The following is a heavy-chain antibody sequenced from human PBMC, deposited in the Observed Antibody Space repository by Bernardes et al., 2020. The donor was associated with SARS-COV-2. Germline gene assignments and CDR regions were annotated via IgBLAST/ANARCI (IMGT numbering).Heavy chain of an antibody. Sequence: SESLSLTCTVSGGSISSGDYYWSWLLQPPGKGLEWIGYIYYSGSTYYNPSLKSRVTISVDTSKNQISLKLSSVTAADTAVYYCARDRAVTPYYYYYGMDVWGQGTTVTVSS. CDR3: ARDRAVTPYYYYYGMDV. V-gene: IGHV4-30-4*01. CDR2: IYYSGST. CDR1: GGSISSGDYY. D-gene: IGHD4-17*01. J-gene: IGHJ6*02.